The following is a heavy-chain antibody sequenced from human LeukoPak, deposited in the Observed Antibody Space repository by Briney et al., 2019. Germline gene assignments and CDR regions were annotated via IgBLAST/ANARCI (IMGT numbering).Heavy chain of an antibody. Sequence: GGSLRLSCAASGFTFSSYSMNWVRQAPGKGLEWVSYISSSSSTIYYADSVKGRFTISRDNAKNSLYLQMNSLRDEDTAVYYCARAASSTRPYYFDYWAQGTLVTVSS. J-gene: IGHJ4*02. D-gene: IGHD3-10*01. CDR1: GFTFSSYS. V-gene: IGHV3-48*02. CDR2: ISSSSSTI. CDR3: ARAASSTRPYYFDY.